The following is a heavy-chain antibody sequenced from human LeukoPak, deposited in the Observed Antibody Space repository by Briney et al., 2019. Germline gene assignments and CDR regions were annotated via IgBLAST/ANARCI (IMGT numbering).Heavy chain of an antibody. V-gene: IGHV3-21*01. CDR2: ISSSGSYI. Sequence: GGSLRLSCAASGFTFSSYSMNWVRRAPGKGLEWVSSISSSGSYIYYADSVKGRFTISRDNAKNSLYLQMNSLRAEDTAVYYCARTYYYDSSGYYPASYYFDYWGQGTLVTVSS. D-gene: IGHD3-22*01. CDR1: GFTFSSYS. CDR3: ARTYYYDSSGYYPASYYFDY. J-gene: IGHJ4*02.